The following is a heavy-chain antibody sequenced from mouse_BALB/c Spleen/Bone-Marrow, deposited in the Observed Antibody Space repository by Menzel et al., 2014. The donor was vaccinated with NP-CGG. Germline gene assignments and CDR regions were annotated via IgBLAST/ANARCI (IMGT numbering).Heavy chain of an antibody. CDR2: IRHKDNGYTT. D-gene: IGHD1-1*01. CDR3: ARDRAYGNNWYFDD. J-gene: IGHJ1*01. V-gene: IGHV7-3*02. Sequence: EVQLVESGGGLVQPGGSLKLSCAASGFNFTDYYMRWVRQPPEKALEWLGFIRHKDNGYTTDSSASVKGRITIYRDTYQSILYLQMNTLRTEDSATYYGARDRAYGNNWYFDDWGAGTTVTVSS. CDR1: GFNFTDYY.